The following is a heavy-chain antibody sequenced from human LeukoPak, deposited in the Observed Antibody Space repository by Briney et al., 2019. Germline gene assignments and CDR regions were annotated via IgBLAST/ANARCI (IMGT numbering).Heavy chain of an antibody. CDR3: ARSGSTGYVISAYGY. CDR1: GGTFSSYA. Sequence: ASVRVSCKASGGTFSSYAISWVRQAPGQGLEWMGGIIPIFGTANYAQKFQGRVTITADKSTSTAYMELSSLRSEDTAVYYCARSGSTGYVISAYGYWGQGTLVTVSS. V-gene: IGHV1-69*06. J-gene: IGHJ4*02. D-gene: IGHD3-9*01. CDR2: IIPIFGTA.